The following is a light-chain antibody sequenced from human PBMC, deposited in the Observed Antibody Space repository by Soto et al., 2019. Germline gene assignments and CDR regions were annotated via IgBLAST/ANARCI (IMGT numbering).Light chain of an antibody. V-gene: IGKV3-15*01. CDR1: QSVSTN. CDR2: GAS. CDR3: QQYHNWPPMT. Sequence: EVLMTQSPATLSVSPGERATLSCRASQSVSTNLAWYQLKPGQAPRLLIYGASSRATDIPARFSGSGSGTEFTLTISSLQSEDFAVYFCQQYHNWPPMTFGQGTKVDIK. J-gene: IGKJ1*01.